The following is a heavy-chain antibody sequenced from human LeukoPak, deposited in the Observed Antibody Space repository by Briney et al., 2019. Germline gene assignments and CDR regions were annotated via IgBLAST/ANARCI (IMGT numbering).Heavy chain of an antibody. J-gene: IGHJ5*02. CDR2: INSDGSST. CDR3: ARVSSPYYYGSGSYYLPFDP. D-gene: IGHD3-10*01. Sequence: PGGSLRLSCAASGFTFTSYWMHWVRHAPGKGLVWVSRINSDGSSTTYADSVKGRFTISRDNAQNTLYLQMSSLRVEDTAVYYCARVSSPYYYGSGSYYLPFDPWGQGTLVTVSS. CDR1: GFTFTSYW. V-gene: IGHV3-74*03.